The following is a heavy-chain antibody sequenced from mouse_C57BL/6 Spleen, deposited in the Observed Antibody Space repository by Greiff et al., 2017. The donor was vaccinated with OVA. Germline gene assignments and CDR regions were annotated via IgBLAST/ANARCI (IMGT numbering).Heavy chain of an antibody. V-gene: IGHV1-80*01. D-gene: IGHD2-4*01. J-gene: IGHJ2*01. CDR2: IYPGDGDT. CDR3: ARSRDYDYDGGDY. CDR1: GYAFSSYW. Sequence: VQLQQSGAELVKPGASVKISCKASGYAFSSYWMNWVKQRPGKGLEWMGQIYPGDGDTNDNGKFRGKATLTADKSSSTAYMQLSSLTSEDSAVYFCARSRDYDYDGGDYWGQGTTLTVSS.